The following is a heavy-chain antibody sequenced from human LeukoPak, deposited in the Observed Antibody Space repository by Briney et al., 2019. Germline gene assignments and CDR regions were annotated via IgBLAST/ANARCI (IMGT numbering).Heavy chain of an antibody. CDR3: AREGPRTMVTGYDY. CDR2: VNPNSGGT. Sequence: EASVKVSCKASGYTFTGYYMHWVRQAPGQGLEWMGWVNPNSGGTNYAQKFQGRVTMTRDTSISTAYMELSRLRSDDTAVYYCAREGPRTMVTGYDYWGQGTLVTVSS. J-gene: IGHJ4*02. V-gene: IGHV1-2*02. CDR1: GYTFTGYY. D-gene: IGHD5-18*01.